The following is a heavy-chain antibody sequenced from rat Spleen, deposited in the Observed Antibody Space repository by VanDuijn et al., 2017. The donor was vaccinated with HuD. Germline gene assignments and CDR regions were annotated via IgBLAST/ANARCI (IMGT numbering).Heavy chain of an antibody. D-gene: IGHD4-3*01. CDR1: GFTFSSFP. CDR3: VSEELGVQC. Sequence: EVQLVESGGGLVQPGRSLKLSCAASGFTFSSFPMAWVRQAPTKGLEWVATIRYDGSRTYYRDSVKGRFTISRDNAKSTLYLQMDKLGSEDTAIYYCVSEELGVQCWGQGVMVTVSS. V-gene: IGHV5-29*01. J-gene: IGHJ2*01. CDR2: IRYDGSRT.